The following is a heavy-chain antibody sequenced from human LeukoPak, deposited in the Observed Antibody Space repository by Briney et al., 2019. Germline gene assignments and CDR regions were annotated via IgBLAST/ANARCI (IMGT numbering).Heavy chain of an antibody. V-gene: IGHV4-61*02. D-gene: IGHD3-3*01. J-gene: IGHJ6*03. CDR3: ARDYQFWSGYLHYYYYYMDV. CDR1: GGSISSGSYY. CDR2: IYTSGST. Sequence: SQTLSLTCTVSGGSISSGSYYWSWIRQPAGKGLEWIGRIYTSGSTNYNPSLKSRVTISADTSKNQFSLKLSSVTAADTAVYYCARDYQFWSGYLHYYYYYMDVWGKGTTVTVSS.